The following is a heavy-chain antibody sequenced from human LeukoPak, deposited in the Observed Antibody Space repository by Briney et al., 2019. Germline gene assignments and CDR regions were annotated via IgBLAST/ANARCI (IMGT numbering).Heavy chain of an antibody. D-gene: IGHD2-2*03. CDR1: GGSFSGYY. V-gene: IGHV4-34*01. J-gene: IGHJ4*02. Sequence: SETLSLTCAVYGGSFSGYYWSWIRQPPGKGLEWIGVINHSGSTNYNPSLKSRVTISVDTSKNQFSLKLSSVTAADTAVYYCARGYYLDIVVVPAANYFDYWGQGTLVTVSS. CDR3: ARGYYLDIVVVPAANYFDY. CDR2: INHSGST.